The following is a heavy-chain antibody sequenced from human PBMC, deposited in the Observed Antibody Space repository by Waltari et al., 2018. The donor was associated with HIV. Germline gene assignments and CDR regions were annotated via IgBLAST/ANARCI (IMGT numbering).Heavy chain of an antibody. D-gene: IGHD3-22*01. CDR3: ARDPDHYYDSSGYSGPQWFDP. CDR1: GFTFSSYA. Sequence: PGRSLRLSCAASGFTFSSYAMHWVRQAPGKGLEWVAVISYDGSNKYYADSVKGRFTISRDNSKNTLYLQMNSLRAEDTAVYYCARDPDHYYDSSGYSGPQWFDPWGQGTLVTVSS. J-gene: IGHJ5*02. CDR2: ISYDGSNK. V-gene: IGHV3-30-3*01.